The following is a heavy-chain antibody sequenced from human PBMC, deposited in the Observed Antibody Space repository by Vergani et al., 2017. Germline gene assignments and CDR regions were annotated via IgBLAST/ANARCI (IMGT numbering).Heavy chain of an antibody. J-gene: IGHJ4*02. CDR3: ARRIEGYYYGSGSYYNDY. CDR1: GYSFTSYW. D-gene: IGHD3-10*01. V-gene: IGHV5-10-1*01. CDR2: IDPSDSYT. Sequence: EVQLVQSGAEVKKPGESLRISCKGSGYSFTSYWISWVRQMPGKGLEWLGRIDPSDSYTNYSPSFQGHVTISADKSISPAYLQWSSLKASDTAMYYCARRIEGYYYGSGSYYNDYWGQGTLVTVSS.